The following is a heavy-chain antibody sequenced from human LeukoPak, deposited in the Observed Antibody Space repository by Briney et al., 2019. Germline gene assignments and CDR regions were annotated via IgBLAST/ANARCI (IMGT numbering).Heavy chain of an antibody. J-gene: IGHJ4*02. CDR1: GVNLSSYV. CDR3: ANSYGDSYFDY. Sequence: GGSLRHPRAASGVNLSSYVLTWVRQAAGKGLDWVSGNSGSGGTTYYADSVKGRFTISRDKSRNALYLQMNSLRAENTAVYYGANSYGDSYFDYWGQGTLVTVSS. V-gene: IGHV3-23*01. D-gene: IGHD4-17*01. CDR2: NSGSGGTT.